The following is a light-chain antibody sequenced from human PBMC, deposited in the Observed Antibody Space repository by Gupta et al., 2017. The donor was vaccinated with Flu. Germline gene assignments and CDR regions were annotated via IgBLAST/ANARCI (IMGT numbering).Light chain of an antibody. CDR3: QQRSNWPQRT. Sequence: EIVLTQSPATLSLSPGERATLSCRASQSVSSYLAWYQQKPGQAPRLLIYDASNRDTGIPARFSGSGFGKDLTLTISSREQEDFAVYYCQQRSNWPQRTFGPGTKVDIK. V-gene: IGKV3-11*01. CDR1: QSVSSY. J-gene: IGKJ3*01. CDR2: DAS.